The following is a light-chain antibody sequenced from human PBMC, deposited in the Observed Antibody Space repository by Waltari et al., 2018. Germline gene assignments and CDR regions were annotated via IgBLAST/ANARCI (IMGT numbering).Light chain of an antibody. CDR1: SSDVGGYNY. CDR3: SSYTSSSTLV. J-gene: IGLJ2*01. CDR2: YVS. V-gene: IGLV2-14*03. Sequence: QSALTQPASVSGSPGQSITLSCPGTSSDVGGYNYVAWYQQHPGKSPKLMIYYVSNRPSGVSKRFSGSKSGNTASLTISGLQSEDEADYYCSSYTSSSTLVFGGGTKLTVL.